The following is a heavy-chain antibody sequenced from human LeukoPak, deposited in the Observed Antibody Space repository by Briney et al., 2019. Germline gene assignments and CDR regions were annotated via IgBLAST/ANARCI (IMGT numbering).Heavy chain of an antibody. D-gene: IGHD5-18*01. V-gene: IGHV3-30*04. CDR3: AKDRVTGGYSYGVFDY. Sequence: GGSLRLSCAASGFTNSSYAIHWVRQAPGKGLEWVAVISYDGSNKYYADSVKGRFTISRDNSKNTLYLQMNSLRAEDTAVYYCAKDRVTGGYSYGVFDYWGLGTLVTVSS. J-gene: IGHJ4*02. CDR2: ISYDGSNK. CDR1: GFTNSSYA.